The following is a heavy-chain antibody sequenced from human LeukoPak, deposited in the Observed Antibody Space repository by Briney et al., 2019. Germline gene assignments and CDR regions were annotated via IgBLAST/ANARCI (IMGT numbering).Heavy chain of an antibody. Sequence: ASVKVSCKASGYTFTSYGISCVREAPGQGLEWRGWISAYNGNTNYAQKLQGRVSMTTDTSTSTACMELRSLRSDAPAVYYCARDLRRGSSSWYVSGGDYWGQGTLVTVSS. J-gene: IGHJ4*02. D-gene: IGHD6-13*01. V-gene: IGHV1-18*01. CDR3: ARDLRRGSSSWYVSGGDY. CDR2: ISAYNGNT. CDR1: GYTFTSYG.